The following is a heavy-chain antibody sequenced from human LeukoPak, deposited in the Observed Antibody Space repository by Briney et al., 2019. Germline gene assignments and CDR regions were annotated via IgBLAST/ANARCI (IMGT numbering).Heavy chain of an antibody. Sequence: SETLSLTCTVSGGSISGFFWTWIRQSPGKGLEYIGYIYYSGTTDYNPSLKSRVTISLDKSKKQFSLNLNSVTAADTAVYYCARGGTYGSGRNQHTTLDYWGQGTLVTVSS. CDR2: IYYSGTT. V-gene: IGHV4-59*12. D-gene: IGHD3-10*01. CDR1: GGSISGFF. J-gene: IGHJ4*02. CDR3: ARGGTYGSGRNQHTTLDY.